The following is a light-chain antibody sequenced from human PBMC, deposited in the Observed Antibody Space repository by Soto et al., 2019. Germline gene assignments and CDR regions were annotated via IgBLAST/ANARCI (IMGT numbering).Light chain of an antibody. Sequence: DIQMTQSPSSLSASVGDRVTVTCRASQGISSYLNWYQQKPGKAPKFLIHAASSLQTGVPSRFSGSGSGTDFTLTINSLQTEDFATYYCQQSVNTPFTFGPGTRVDI. J-gene: IGKJ3*01. CDR3: QQSVNTPFT. CDR1: QGISSY. CDR2: AAS. V-gene: IGKV1-39*01.